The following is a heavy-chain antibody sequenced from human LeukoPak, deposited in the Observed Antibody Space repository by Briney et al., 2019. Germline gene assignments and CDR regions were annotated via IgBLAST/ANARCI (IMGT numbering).Heavy chain of an antibody. V-gene: IGHV1-2*02. CDR3: ARRPLGGSGSFTDY. CDR1: GYTFTGYY. J-gene: IGHJ4*02. D-gene: IGHD3-10*01. Sequence: ASVKVSCKASGYTFTGYYMHWVRQAPGQGLEWMGWINPNSGGTNYAQKFQGRVTMTRNISISTAYMELSSLRSEDTAVYYCARRPLGGSGSFTDYWGQGTLVTVSS. CDR2: INPNSGGT.